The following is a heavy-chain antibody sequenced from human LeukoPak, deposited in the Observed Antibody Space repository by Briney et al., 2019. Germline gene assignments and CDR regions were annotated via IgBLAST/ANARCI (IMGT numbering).Heavy chain of an antibody. Sequence: GGSLRLSCSASGFSFGDYPLTWVRQAPGKGLEWVGFIRSKAYGGTTEYAASVKGRFTISRDDSKSIAYLQINSLKTEDTAVYYCTTDAGELPLFDYWGQGILVTVSS. J-gene: IGHJ4*02. CDR3: TTDAGELPLFDY. V-gene: IGHV3-49*04. CDR1: GFSFGDYP. D-gene: IGHD1-26*01. CDR2: IRSKAYGGTT.